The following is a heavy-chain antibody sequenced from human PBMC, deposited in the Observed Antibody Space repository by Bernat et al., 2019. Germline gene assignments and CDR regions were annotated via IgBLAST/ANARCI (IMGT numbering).Heavy chain of an antibody. CDR2: IYYSGST. J-gene: IGHJ5*02. CDR3: ARAGVGAALFDP. Sequence: QVQLQESGPGLVKPSQTLSLTCTVSGGSISSGGYYWNWIRQHPGKGLEWIGYIYYSGSTYYNPSLKSRVTISVDTSKNQFSLKLSSVTAADTAVYYCARAGVGAALFDPWGQGTLVTVSS. D-gene: IGHD2-15*01. V-gene: IGHV4-31*03. CDR1: GGSISSGGYY.